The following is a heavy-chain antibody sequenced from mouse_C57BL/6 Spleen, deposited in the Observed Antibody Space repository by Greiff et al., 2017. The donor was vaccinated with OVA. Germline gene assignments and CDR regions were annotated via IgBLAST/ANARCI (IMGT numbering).Heavy chain of an antibody. V-gene: IGHV1-50*01. CDR3: ARSRYGSSWYFDV. CDR1: GYTFTSYW. D-gene: IGHD1-1*01. CDR2: IDPSDSYT. Sequence: QVQLQQPGAELVKPGASVKLSCKASGYTFTSYWMQWVKQRPGQGLEWIGEIDPSDSYTNYNQQFKGKATLTVDTSSSTAYMQLSSLTSEDSAVYYCARSRYGSSWYFDVWGTGTTVTVSS. J-gene: IGHJ1*03.